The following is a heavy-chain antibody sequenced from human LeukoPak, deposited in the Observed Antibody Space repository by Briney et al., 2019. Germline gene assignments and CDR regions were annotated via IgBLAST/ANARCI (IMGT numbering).Heavy chain of an antibody. CDR2: INPNSGGT. CDR3: AKTSAGIRGGYFDY. J-gene: IGHJ4*02. V-gene: IGHV1-2*02. CDR1: GYTFTGYY. Sequence: ASVKVSCKASGYTFTGYYMHWVRQAPGQGLEWMGWINPNSGGTNYAQKFQGRVTMTRDTSISTAYMELSRLRSDDTAVYYCAKTSAGIRGGYFDYWGQGTLVTVSS. D-gene: IGHD3-10*01.